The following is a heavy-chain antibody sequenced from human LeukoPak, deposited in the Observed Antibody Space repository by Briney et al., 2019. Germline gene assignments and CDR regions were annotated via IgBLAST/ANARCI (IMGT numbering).Heavy chain of an antibody. CDR1: GFSFGSYG. CDR3: AKEYYYGSGSPFGDAFDI. J-gene: IGHJ3*02. Sequence: GGSLRLSCAASGFSFGSYGIHWVRQAPGKGLEWVSAISGSGGSTYYADSVKGRFTISRDNSKNTLYLQMNSLRAEDTAVYYCAKEYYYGSGSPFGDAFDIWGQGTMVTVSS. CDR2: ISGSGGST. V-gene: IGHV3-23*01. D-gene: IGHD3-10*01.